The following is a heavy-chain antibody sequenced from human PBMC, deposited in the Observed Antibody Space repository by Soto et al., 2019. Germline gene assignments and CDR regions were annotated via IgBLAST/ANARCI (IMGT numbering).Heavy chain of an antibody. CDR3: GGCRGATKYGTEV. D-gene: IGHD1-26*01. CDR2: IYGSGST. V-gene: IGHV3-66*01. J-gene: IGHJ6*02. Sequence: GGSLRLSCSASEFIVSSNYMNWVRQAPGKVLECVSTIYGSGSTYYADSVKGRFTISRDNSKNTLYLQMISLRAEATAGYYCGGCRGATKYGTEVLDPGATVTVS. CDR1: EFIVSSNY.